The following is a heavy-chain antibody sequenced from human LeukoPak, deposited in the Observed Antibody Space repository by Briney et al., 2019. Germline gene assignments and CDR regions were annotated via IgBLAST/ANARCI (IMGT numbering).Heavy chain of an antibody. D-gene: IGHD2-2*01. CDR2: ISSSGSTI. J-gene: IGHJ6*02. CDR1: GFTFSDYY. V-gene: IGHV3-11*04. CDR3: ARDSRIVVVPAAHYGMDV. Sequence: GGSLRPSCAASGFTFSDYYMSWIRLAPGKGLEWVSYISSSGSTIYYADSVKGRSTISRANAKNSLYLQTNSLRAEDTAVTYCARDSRIVVVPAAHYGMDVWGQGTTVTVSS.